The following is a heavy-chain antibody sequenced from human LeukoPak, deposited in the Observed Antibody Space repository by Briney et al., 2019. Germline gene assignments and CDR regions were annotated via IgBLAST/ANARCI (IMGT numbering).Heavy chain of an antibody. CDR3: ARHGSVRSPLGP. CDR1: GGSLSSYY. Sequence: SETLSLTCSFSGGSLSSYYWSWIRQPPGKVLEWIGYIYASGSTNYNPALKSRVTISVDTSKNQFSLNLTSVTAADTAVYYCARHGSVRSPLGPWGQGTLVTVSS. J-gene: IGHJ5*02. V-gene: IGHV4-4*09. D-gene: IGHD3-10*01. CDR2: IYASGST.